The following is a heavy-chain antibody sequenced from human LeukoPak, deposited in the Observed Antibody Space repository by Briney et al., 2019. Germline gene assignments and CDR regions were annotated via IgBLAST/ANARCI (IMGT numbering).Heavy chain of an antibody. CDR3: ARDFYLVGATGGDAFDI. J-gene: IGHJ3*02. CDR2: IYYSGST. CDR1: GGSISSGDYY. V-gene: IGHV4-30-4*01. Sequence: SQTLSLTCTVSGGSISSGDYYWSWLRQPPGKGLEWIGYIYYSGSTYYNPSLKSRVTISVDTSKNQFSLKLSSVTAADTAVYYCARDFYLVGATGGDAFDIWGQGTMVAVSS. D-gene: IGHD1-26*01.